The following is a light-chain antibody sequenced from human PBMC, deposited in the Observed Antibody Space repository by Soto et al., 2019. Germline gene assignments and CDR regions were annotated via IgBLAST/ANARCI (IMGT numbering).Light chain of an antibody. V-gene: IGLV2-8*01. CDR2: DVN. Sequence: QSVLTQPPSASGSPGQSVTISCTGTSSDVGGYNYVFWYRQHPGKAPQLIIYDVNKRPSGVPDRFSGSKSGNTASLTVSGLQAEDEADYFCNSYGGTNNYVVFGGGTKLTVL. J-gene: IGLJ2*01. CDR3: NSYGGTNNYVV. CDR1: SSDVGGYNY.